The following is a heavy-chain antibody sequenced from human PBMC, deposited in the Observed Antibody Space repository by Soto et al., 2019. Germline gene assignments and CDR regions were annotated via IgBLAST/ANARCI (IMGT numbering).Heavy chain of an antibody. Sequence: EVQLVESGGGLVQPGGSLRLSCEASGFTLSSYSMNWARQAPGQGLEWVSYISSSSTTIYYADSVKGLFTISRDNAKNSLYLQMNSLRDEDTAVYYCARDNPRSPGWDVWGQGTTVTVSS. CDR3: ARDNPRSPGWDV. V-gene: IGHV3-48*02. CDR1: GFTLSSYS. J-gene: IGHJ6*02. CDR2: ISSSSTTI.